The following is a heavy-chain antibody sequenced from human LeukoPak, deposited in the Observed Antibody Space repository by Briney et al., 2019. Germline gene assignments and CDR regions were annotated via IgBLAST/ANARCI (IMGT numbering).Heavy chain of an antibody. CDR2: INHSGST. CDR1: GGSFSGYY. J-gene: IGHJ6*03. CDR3: ARDTAMVRHYYMDV. V-gene: IGHV4-34*01. D-gene: IGHD5-18*01. Sequence: PSETLSLTCAVYGGSFSGYYWSWIRQPPGKGLEWIGEINHSGSTNYNPSLKSRVTISVDTSKNQFFLKLSSVTAADTAVYYCARDTAMVRHYYMDVWGKGTTVTVSS.